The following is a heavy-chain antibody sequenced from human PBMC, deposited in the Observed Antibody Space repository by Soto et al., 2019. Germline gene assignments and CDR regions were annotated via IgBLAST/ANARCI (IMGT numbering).Heavy chain of an antibody. Sequence: SSETLSLTCTVSGGSISSYYWSWIRQPPGKGLEWIGYIYYSGSTNYNPSLKSRVTISVDTSKNQFSLKLSSVTAADTAVYYCARGTYDFWSGYYMVGNYYYGMDVWGQGTTVTV. J-gene: IGHJ6*02. CDR3: ARGTYDFWSGYYMVGNYYYGMDV. CDR1: GGSISSYY. V-gene: IGHV4-59*01. CDR2: IYYSGST. D-gene: IGHD3-3*01.